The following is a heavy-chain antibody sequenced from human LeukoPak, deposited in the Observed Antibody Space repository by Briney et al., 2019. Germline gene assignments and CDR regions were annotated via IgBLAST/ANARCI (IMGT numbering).Heavy chain of an antibody. J-gene: IGHJ4*02. CDR1: GFTFSSYW. Sequence: GGSLRLSCAASGFTFSSYWMSWVRQAPGKGLEWVANIKQDGSEKYYVDSLKGRFTISRDNAKNSLYLQMNSLRAEDTAVYHCARGTGNYYDSSGPRDYWGQGTLVTVSS. V-gene: IGHV3-7*01. CDR3: ARGTGNYYDSSGPRDY. CDR2: IKQDGSEK. D-gene: IGHD3-22*01.